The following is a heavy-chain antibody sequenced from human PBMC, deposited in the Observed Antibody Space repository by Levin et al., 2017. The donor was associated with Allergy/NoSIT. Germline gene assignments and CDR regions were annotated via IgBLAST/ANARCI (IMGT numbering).Heavy chain of an antibody. J-gene: IGHJ4*02. CDR1: GFTFSSYG. V-gene: IGHV3-30*18. CDR3: AKLGHSSSWGI. Sequence: GESLKISCAASGFTFSSYGMHWVRQAPGKGLEWVAVISYDGSNKYYADSVKGRFTISRDNSKNTLYLQMNSLRAEDTAVYYCAKLGHSSSWGIWGQGTLVTVSS. CDR2: ISYDGSNK. D-gene: IGHD6-13*01.